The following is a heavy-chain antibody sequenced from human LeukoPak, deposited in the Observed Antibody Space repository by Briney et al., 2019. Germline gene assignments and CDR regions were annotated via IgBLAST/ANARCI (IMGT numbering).Heavy chain of an antibody. Sequence: GGSLRLSCGASGFTFSTYGMHWVRQAPGKGLEWVAFIRYDGSNKYYADSVKGRFTISRDSSKNTLYLQMNSLRAEDTALYYCAREQRRYSSSWYPRPTYYYYMDVWGKGTTVTVSS. D-gene: IGHD6-13*01. CDR3: AREQRRYSSSWYPRPTYYYYMDV. J-gene: IGHJ6*03. CDR2: IRYDGSNK. V-gene: IGHV3-30*02. CDR1: GFTFSTYG.